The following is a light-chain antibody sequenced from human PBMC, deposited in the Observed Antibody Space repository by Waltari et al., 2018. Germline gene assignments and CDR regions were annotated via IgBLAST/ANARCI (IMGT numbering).Light chain of an antibody. V-gene: IGKV4-1*01. CDR1: QSLFYISDNKDY. CDR2: WAS. J-gene: IGKJ2*01. CDR3: LQYFGTPRT. Sequence: DIVMTQSPDSLAVSLGERATINCKSSQSLFYISDNKDYLGWYQQRPGQLPKLLIYWASTRESGVPDRFSGSGSGTDFTLTISSLQAEDVAVYYCLQYFGTPRTFGQGTKLEIK.